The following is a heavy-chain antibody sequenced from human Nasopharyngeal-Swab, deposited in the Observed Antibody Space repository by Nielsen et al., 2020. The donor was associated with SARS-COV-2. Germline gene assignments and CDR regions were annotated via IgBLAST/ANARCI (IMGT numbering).Heavy chain of an antibody. Sequence: GGSLRLSCAASGFTFSSYGMHWVRQAPGKGLEWVAVISYDGSNKYYADSMKGRFTISRDNSKSTLYLQMNSLRAEDTAEYFCAKDGVRLNGIDVWGQGTTVTVSS. CDR1: GFTFSSYG. CDR3: AKDGVRLNGIDV. J-gene: IGHJ6*02. V-gene: IGHV3-30*18. CDR2: ISYDGSNK. D-gene: IGHD3-16*01.